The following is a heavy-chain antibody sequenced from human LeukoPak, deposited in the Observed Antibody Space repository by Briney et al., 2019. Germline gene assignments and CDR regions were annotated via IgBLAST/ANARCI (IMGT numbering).Heavy chain of an antibody. J-gene: IGHJ4*02. CDR3: ARAYYDILTGYAVPFDY. CDR1: GFTFSSYW. D-gene: IGHD3-9*01. CDR2: INSDGSST. Sequence: GGSLRLSCAASGFTFSSYWMHWVRQAPGKGLVWVSRINSDGSSTNYADSVKGRFTISRDNAKNSLYLQMNSLRAEDTAVYYCARAYYDILTGYAVPFDYWGQGTLVTVSS. V-gene: IGHV3-74*01.